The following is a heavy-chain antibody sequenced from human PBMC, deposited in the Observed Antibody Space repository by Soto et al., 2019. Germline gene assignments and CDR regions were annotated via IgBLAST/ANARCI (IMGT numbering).Heavy chain of an antibody. CDR2: IDPKSGGT. Sequence: QLVQSGAEGKKPGASVRVSCKTSGPTFIAYYIHWVRQAPGQGLEWMGWIDPKSGGTTYEQKFLGMATMTRDTSMNTAYMELNRLTSDDTAVYYCASVSVDVPEWGQGTLITVSS. V-gene: IGHV1-2*02. D-gene: IGHD3-16*01. CDR3: ASVSVDVPE. CDR1: GPTFIAYY. J-gene: IGHJ4*02.